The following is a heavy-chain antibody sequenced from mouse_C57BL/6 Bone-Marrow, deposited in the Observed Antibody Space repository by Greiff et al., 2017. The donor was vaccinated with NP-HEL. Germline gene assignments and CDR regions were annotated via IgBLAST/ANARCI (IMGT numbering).Heavy chain of an antibody. Sequence: VQLQQPGAELVRPGSSVKLSCKASGYTFTSYWMHWVKQRPIQGLEWIGNIDPSDSETHYNQKFKDKATLTVDKSSSTAYMQLSSLTSEDSAVYYCARRTMVTPFDYWGQGTTLTVSS. J-gene: IGHJ2*01. D-gene: IGHD2-2*01. V-gene: IGHV1-52*01. CDR3: ARRTMVTPFDY. CDR2: IDPSDSET. CDR1: GYTFTSYW.